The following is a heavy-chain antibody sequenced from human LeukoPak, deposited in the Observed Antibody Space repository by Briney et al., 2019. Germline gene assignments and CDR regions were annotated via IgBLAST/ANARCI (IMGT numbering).Heavy chain of an antibody. CDR1: GFTFSSYA. Sequence: GGSLRLSCAASGFTFSSYAMSWVRQAPGKGLEWVSAISGSGGSTYYADSVKGRFTISRDNSKNTLYLQMSSLRAEDTAVYYCARPHVQWLVPYYFDYWGQGTLVTVSS. J-gene: IGHJ4*02. CDR3: ARPHVQWLVPYYFDY. V-gene: IGHV3-23*01. D-gene: IGHD6-19*01. CDR2: ISGSGGST.